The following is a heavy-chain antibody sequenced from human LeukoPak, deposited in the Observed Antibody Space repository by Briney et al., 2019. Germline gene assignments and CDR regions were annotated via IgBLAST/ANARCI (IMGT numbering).Heavy chain of an antibody. CDR3: ARFTPQGYGWGGYNRFDP. D-gene: IGHD3-16*01. Sequence: KPSETLSLTCAVSGDSISSDDYSWSWIRQPPGKGLEWIVYIYYSGSTNSNPSLKSRITISVDTSRNQFSLNLTSVTAADTAVYYCARFTPQGYGWGGYNRFDPWGQGTLVTVSS. V-gene: IGHV4-61*08. CDR1: GDSISSDDYS. CDR2: IYYSGST. J-gene: IGHJ5*02.